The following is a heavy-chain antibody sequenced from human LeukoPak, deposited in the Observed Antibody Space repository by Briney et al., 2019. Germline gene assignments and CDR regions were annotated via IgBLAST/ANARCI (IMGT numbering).Heavy chain of an antibody. Sequence: ASVKVSCKASGYTFTSYGISWVRQVPGQGLEWMGWINPNSGGTNYAQKFQGRVTMTRDTSISTAYMELSRLRSDDTAVYYCARGGDGYREYYFDYWGQGTLVTVSS. J-gene: IGHJ4*02. CDR1: GYTFTSYG. CDR3: ARGGDGYREYYFDY. CDR2: INPNSGGT. D-gene: IGHD5-24*01. V-gene: IGHV1-2*02.